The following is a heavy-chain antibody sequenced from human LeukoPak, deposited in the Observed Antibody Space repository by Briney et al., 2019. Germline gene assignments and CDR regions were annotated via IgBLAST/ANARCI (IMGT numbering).Heavy chain of an antibody. CDR2: INHSGST. J-gene: IGHJ4*02. V-gene: IGHV4-34*01. D-gene: IGHD2-2*02. CDR1: GGSVSSYY. CDR3: ASSTRCSSTSCYTAEDY. Sequence: SETLSLTCTVPGGSVSSYYWSWIRQPPGKGLEWIGEINHSGSTNYNPSLKSRVTISVDTSKNQFSLKLNSVTAADTAVYYCASSTRCSSTSCYTAEDYWGQGTLVTVSS.